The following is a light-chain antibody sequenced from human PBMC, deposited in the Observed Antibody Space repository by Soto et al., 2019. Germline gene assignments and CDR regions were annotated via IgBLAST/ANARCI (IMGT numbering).Light chain of an antibody. CDR1: SSDVGNF. Sequence: QSALTQPASVSGSPGQSITISCTGTSSDVGNFVSWYQQHPGKAPKFMIYAGSKRPSGVSNRFSGSKSGNTASLTISGLQAEDEADYYCCSYAGSSTYVFGTGTKLTVL. V-gene: IGLV2-23*01. CDR2: AGS. CDR3: CSYAGSSTYV. J-gene: IGLJ1*01.